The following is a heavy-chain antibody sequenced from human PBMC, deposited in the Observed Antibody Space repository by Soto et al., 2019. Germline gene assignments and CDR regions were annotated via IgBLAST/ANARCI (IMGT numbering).Heavy chain of an antibody. CDR1: GDSISTYY. CDR2: IFYSGGA. D-gene: IGHD1-1*01. CDR3: ARLQLVQKVIDY. V-gene: IGHV4-59*01. Sequence: SETLSLTCTVSGDSISTYYWSWIRQPPGKGLQWIGYIFYSGGAAYNPSLKSRVTISLDMSKKQISLKLSSVTTADTATYFCARLQLVQKVIDYWGQGTLVTVSS. J-gene: IGHJ4*02.